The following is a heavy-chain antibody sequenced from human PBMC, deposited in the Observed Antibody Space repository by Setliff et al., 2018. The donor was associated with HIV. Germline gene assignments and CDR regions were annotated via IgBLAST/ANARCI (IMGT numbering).Heavy chain of an antibody. CDR2: IRYGSINK. V-gene: IGHV3-30*02. Sequence: GGSLRLSCAASGFTFSNYGINWVRQAPGKGLEWVAFIRYGSINKYYADSVKGRFTISRDNSKNTLYLQMNSLRAKDSAVYYCAKAFGYCSGGSWFDPWGQGTLVTVSS. D-gene: IGHD2-15*01. CDR1: GFTFSNYG. J-gene: IGHJ5*02. CDR3: AKAFGYCSGGSWFDP.